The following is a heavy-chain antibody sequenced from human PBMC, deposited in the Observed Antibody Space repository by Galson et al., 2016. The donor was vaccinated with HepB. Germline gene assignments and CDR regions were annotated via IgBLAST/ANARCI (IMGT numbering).Heavy chain of an antibody. CDR3: ASGTGAYVQ. J-gene: IGHJ4*02. V-gene: IGHV6-1*01. Sequence: CAISGDSVSRNTAAWNWIRRSPSRGLEWLGRTYYRSKWSSDYAVSMKSRITINADTSMNQFSLQLNSVTPEDTAVYYCASGTGAYVQWGQGTLVTVSS. D-gene: IGHD5-12*01. CDR1: GDSVSRNTAA. CDR2: TYYRSKWSS.